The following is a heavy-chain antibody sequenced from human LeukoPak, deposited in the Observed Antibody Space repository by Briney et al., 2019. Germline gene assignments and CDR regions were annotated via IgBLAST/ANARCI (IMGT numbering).Heavy chain of an antibody. Sequence: SETLSLTCTVSGGSVSSGSYYWSWIRQPPGKGLEWIGYIYYSGSTNYNPSLKSRVTISVDTSKNQFSLKLSSVTAADTAVYYCARLLIAARPGAFDIWGQGTMVTVSS. CDR2: IYYSGST. V-gene: IGHV4-61*01. J-gene: IGHJ3*02. CDR1: GGSVSSGSYY. CDR3: ARLLIAARPGAFDI. D-gene: IGHD6-6*01.